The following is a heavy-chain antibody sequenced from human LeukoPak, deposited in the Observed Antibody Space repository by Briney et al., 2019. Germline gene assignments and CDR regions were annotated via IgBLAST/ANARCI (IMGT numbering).Heavy chain of an antibody. Sequence: GGSLRLSCAASGFTVSSNYMSWVRQAPGKGLEWVSVIYSGGSTYYADSVKGRFTISRDNSKNTLYLQMNSLRAEDTAVYYCAREMPVVAHPHYYYGMDVWGQGTTVTVSS. D-gene: IGHD2-15*01. J-gene: IGHJ6*02. V-gene: IGHV3-53*01. CDR3: AREMPVVAHPHYYYGMDV. CDR1: GFTVSSNY. CDR2: IYSGGST.